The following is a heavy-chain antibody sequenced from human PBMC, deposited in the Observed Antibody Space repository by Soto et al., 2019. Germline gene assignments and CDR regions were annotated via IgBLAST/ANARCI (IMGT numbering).Heavy chain of an antibody. CDR1: GFNFDAYA. J-gene: IGHJ4*02. CDR3: ARGRYYDSPQDL. Sequence: GGSLRLSCTPFGFNFDAYAMSWVRQAPGKGLEWVSAVTATAESAYYTDSVRGRFIITRDNSDNMLYLQMSSLRVEDTAIYFCARGRYYDSPQDLWGRGTKVTF. CDR2: VTATAESA. V-gene: IGHV3-23*01. D-gene: IGHD3-10*01.